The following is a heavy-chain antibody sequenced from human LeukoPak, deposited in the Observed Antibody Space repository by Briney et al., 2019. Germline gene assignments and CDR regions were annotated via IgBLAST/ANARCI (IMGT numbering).Heavy chain of an antibody. CDR1: GFSFSSYW. D-gene: IGHD1-20*01. CDR3: ASSNWIYYNY. Sequence: GRSLRLSCAASGFSFSSYWMSWVRQAPGKGLEWVANIKQVGRQKYYVDSAKGRFTISRDNAKDSLYLQMDSLRAEDSAVYYCASSNWIYYNYWGQGTLV. J-gene: IGHJ4*02. V-gene: IGHV3-7*05. CDR2: IKQVGRQK.